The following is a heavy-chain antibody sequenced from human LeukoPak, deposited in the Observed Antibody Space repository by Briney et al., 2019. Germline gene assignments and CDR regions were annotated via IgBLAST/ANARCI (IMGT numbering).Heavy chain of an antibody. D-gene: IGHD6-19*01. J-gene: IGHJ4*02. CDR1: GGSFSGYY. CDR2: IYYSGST. CDR3: ARVVSSGYFDY. Sequence: PSETLSLTCAVYGGSFSGYYWSWIRQPPGKGLEWIGYIYYSGSTSYNPSLKSRVTISVDTSKNQFSLKLSSVTAADTAVYYCARVVSSGYFDYWGQGTLVTVSS. V-gene: IGHV4-59*01.